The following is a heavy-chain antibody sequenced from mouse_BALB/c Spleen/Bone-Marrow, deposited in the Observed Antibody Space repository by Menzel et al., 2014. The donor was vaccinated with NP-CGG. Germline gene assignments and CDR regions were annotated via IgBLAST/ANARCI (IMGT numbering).Heavy chain of an antibody. J-gene: IGHJ1*01. V-gene: IGHV1-9*01. CDR3: AREDGLWYFDV. Sequence: QVQLQQSGAELMKPVASVKISCKATGYTFSSYWIEWVKQRPGHGLEWIGEILPGSGSTNYNEKFKGKATFTADTSSNTAYMQLSSLTSEDSAVYYCAREDGLWYFDVWGAGTTVTVSS. D-gene: IGHD1-1*01. CDR2: ILPGSGST. CDR1: GYTFSSYW.